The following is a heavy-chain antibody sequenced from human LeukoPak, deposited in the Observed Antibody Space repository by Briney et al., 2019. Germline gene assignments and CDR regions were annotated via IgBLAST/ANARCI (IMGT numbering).Heavy chain of an antibody. CDR2: FSGSGGST. Sequence: GGSLRLSCAASGFTFSSYAMSWVRQAPGKGLEWVSAFSGSGGSTYYADSVKGRFTISRDNSKNTLYLQMNSLRAEDTAVYYCAKGGYCTNGVCYELDYWGQGTLVTVSS. CDR1: GFTFSSYA. J-gene: IGHJ4*02. CDR3: AKGGYCTNGVCYELDY. D-gene: IGHD2-8*01. V-gene: IGHV3-23*01.